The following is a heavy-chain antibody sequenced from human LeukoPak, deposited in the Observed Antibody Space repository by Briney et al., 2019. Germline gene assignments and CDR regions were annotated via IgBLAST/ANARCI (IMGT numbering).Heavy chain of an antibody. CDR2: INSDGSST. CDR1: GFTFSSYW. V-gene: IGHV3-74*01. CDR3: ARARESARFDY. Sequence: GGSLRLSCAASGFTFSSYWMHWVRQAPGKGLVWVSRINSDGSSTSYADSVKGRFTISRDNAKNTLYLQMNSLRAEDTAVYYCARARESARFDYWGQGTLVTVSS. D-gene: IGHD5-24*01. J-gene: IGHJ4*02.